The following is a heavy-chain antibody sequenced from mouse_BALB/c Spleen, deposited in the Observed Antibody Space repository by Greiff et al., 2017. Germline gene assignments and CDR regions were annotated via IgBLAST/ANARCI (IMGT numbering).Heavy chain of an antibody. CDR1: GYTFSSYW. V-gene: IGHV1-9*01. D-gene: IGHD2-10*01. CDR2: ILPGSGST. J-gene: IGHJ1*01. CDR3: ARDVAYYGNYGYFDV. Sequence: VQLQQSGAELMKPGASVKISCKATGYTFSSYWIEWVKQRPGHGLEWIGEILPGSGSTNYNEKFKGKATFTADTSSNTAYMQLSSLTSEDSAVYYCARDVAYYGNYGYFDVWGAGTTVTVSS.